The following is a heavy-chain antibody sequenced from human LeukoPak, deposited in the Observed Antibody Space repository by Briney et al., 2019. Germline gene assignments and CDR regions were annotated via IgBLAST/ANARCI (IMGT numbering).Heavy chain of an antibody. CDR3: AKVRGYSYGPNGYFHY. CDR2: IIGSGGST. Sequence: GGSLRLSCAASGFTFSSYAMSWVRQAPGKGLEWVSAIIGSGGSTYYADSVKGRFTISRDNTKNTLYLQMNSLRAEDTAVYYCAKVRGYSYGPNGYFHYWARRPLVSVSS. V-gene: IGHV3-23*01. J-gene: IGHJ4*02. CDR1: GFTFSSYA. D-gene: IGHD5-18*01.